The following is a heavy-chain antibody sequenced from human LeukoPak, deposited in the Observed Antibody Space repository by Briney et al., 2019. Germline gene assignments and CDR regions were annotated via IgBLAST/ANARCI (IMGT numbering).Heavy chain of an antibody. V-gene: IGHV3-74*03. CDR3: ARGSTTVTTKDWFDP. CDR1: GFTFSSYW. Sequence: GGSLRLSCAASGFTFSSYWMHWVRQVPGKGLVWLARINTYGTSTTYGHSVEGRFTITRDTAKNTLYLEMNSLRADDTAVYYCARGSTTVTTKDWFDPGGQGTQVTVSS. CDR2: INTYGTST. D-gene: IGHD4-17*01. J-gene: IGHJ5*02.